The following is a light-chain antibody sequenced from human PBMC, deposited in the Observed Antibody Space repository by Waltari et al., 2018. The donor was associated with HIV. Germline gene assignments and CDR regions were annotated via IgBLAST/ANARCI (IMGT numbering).Light chain of an antibody. CDR1: SREEAGYSA. Sequence: QPALTQPRSVSGPPGQSGTIPGTGASREEAGYSAASWFQQHPGKAPKLIIYDVNKRPSGVPDRFSGSKSGNTASLTISGLQAEDEADYYCCAFAGYYVVFGGGTKLTVL. J-gene: IGLJ2*01. CDR3: CAFAGYYVV. V-gene: IGLV2-11*01. CDR2: DVN.